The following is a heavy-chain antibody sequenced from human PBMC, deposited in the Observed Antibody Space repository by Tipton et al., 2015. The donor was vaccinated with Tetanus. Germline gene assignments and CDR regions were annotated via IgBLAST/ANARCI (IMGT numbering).Heavy chain of an antibody. D-gene: IGHD7-27*01. CDR1: SGSVRSSRYY. V-gene: IGHV4-39*01. Sequence: TLSLTCIVSSGSVRSSRYYWGWVRQPPGKGLEWIGSVYFSGSTYYSPSLKSRVTMSVDTSKNQFSLKLDSVTATDTAIYYCARQLWGYWFGPWGQGALVIVSS. CDR2: VYFSGST. CDR3: ARQLWGYWFGP. J-gene: IGHJ5*02.